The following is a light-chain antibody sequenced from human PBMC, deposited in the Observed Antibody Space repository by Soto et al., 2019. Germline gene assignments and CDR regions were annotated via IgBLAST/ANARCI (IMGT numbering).Light chain of an antibody. CDR2: AAS. V-gene: IGKV3-20*01. CDR1: QTVSSSF. CDR3: QQYNDWPLT. Sequence: EIVLTQSPGTLSLSPGERATLSFRASQTVSSSFLAWYQQTPGQAPRLLIYAASSRATGIPDRFSGSGSGTDFTLTISRLEPEDFALYYCQQYNDWPLTFGQGTKVDI. J-gene: IGKJ1*01.